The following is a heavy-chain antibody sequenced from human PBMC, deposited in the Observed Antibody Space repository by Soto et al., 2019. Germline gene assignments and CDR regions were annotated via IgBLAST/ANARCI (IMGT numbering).Heavy chain of an antibody. Sequence: SETLSLTCAVSGYPISSGYYWGWIRQPPGKGLEWIGSIYHSGSTYYNPSLKSRVTISVDTSKNQFSLKLSSVTAADTAVYYCARAGCSGGSCLNWFDPWGQGTMVTVYS. CDR1: GYPISSGYY. V-gene: IGHV4-38-2*01. D-gene: IGHD2-15*01. J-gene: IGHJ5*02. CDR2: IYHSGST. CDR3: ARAGCSGGSCLNWFDP.